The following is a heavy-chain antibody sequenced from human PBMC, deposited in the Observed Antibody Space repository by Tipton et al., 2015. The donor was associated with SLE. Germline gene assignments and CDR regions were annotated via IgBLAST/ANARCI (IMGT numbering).Heavy chain of an antibody. CDR2: IYYSGST. Sequence: TLSLTCTVSSASTTRRKTDGGWIRQPPGKGLEWIGHIYYSGSTNYNPSLKSRVTISVDTSKNQFSLKLSSVTAADTAVYYCARANPFYSGYDFDYWSQGTLVTVSS. CDR1: SASTTRRKTD. J-gene: IGHJ4*02. D-gene: IGHD5-12*01. V-gene: IGHV4-61*05. CDR3: ARANPFYSGYDFDY.